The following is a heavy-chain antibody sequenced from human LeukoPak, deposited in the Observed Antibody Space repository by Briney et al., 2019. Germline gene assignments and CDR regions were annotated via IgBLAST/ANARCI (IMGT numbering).Heavy chain of an antibody. CDR1: GGSISSYY. CDR3: ARHGDGYNLRAWFDP. CDR2: IYTSGST. V-gene: IGHV4-4*09. Sequence: SETLSLTCTVSGGSISSYYWSWIRQPPGKGLEWIGYIYTSGSTNYNPSLKSRVTISVDTSKNQFSLKLSSATAADTAVYYCARHGDGYNLRAWFDPWGQGTLVTVSS. D-gene: IGHD5-24*01. J-gene: IGHJ5*02.